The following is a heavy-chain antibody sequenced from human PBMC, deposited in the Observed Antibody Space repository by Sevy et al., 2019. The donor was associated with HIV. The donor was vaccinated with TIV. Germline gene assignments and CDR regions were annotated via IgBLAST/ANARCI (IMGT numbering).Heavy chain of an antibody. J-gene: IGHJ6*02. CDR2: ISFDGTNK. V-gene: IGHV3-30-3*01. Sequence: GESLKISCAASGFNFRNYAVHWVHQATGKGLEWLAIISFDGTNKYYADSVKGRFTVSRDNAKNTLYLQMNSLRTEDTAIYYCARGNSPSVTTAPLYYYYGLDVWGQGTMVTVSS. D-gene: IGHD4-17*01. CDR1: GFNFRNYA. CDR3: ARGNSPSVTTAPLYYYYGLDV.